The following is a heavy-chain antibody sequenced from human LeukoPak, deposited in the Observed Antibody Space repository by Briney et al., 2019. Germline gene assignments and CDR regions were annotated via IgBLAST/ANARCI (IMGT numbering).Heavy chain of an antibody. Sequence: GASVKVSCKASGYTFTSYGISWVRQAPGQGLEWMGGIIPIFGTANYAQKFQGRVTITADKSTSTAYMELSSLRSEDTAVYYCARAKTPGYNWNYGSWFDPWGQGTLVTVSS. CDR2: IIPIFGTA. CDR3: ARAKTPGYNWNYGSWFDP. J-gene: IGHJ5*02. CDR1: GYTFTSYG. V-gene: IGHV1-69*06. D-gene: IGHD1-7*01.